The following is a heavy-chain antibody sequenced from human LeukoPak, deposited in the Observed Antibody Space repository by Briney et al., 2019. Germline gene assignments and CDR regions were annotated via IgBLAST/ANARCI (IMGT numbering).Heavy chain of an antibody. V-gene: IGHV4-39*07. J-gene: IGHJ4*02. CDR2: IYYSGNT. CDR1: GGSISSGSYY. CDR3: ARAPHFFDTSGSRYYFDY. D-gene: IGHD3-22*01. Sequence: KSSETLSLTCTVSGGSISSGSYYWNWIRQPPGKGLEWIGSIYYSGNTYYSPSLMSRVTISVDTSKNQFSLNLSSVTAADTAVYFCARAPHFFDTSGSRYYFDYWGQGALVTVSS.